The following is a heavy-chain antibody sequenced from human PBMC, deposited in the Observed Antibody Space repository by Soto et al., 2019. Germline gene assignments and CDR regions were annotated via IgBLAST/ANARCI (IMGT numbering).Heavy chain of an antibody. CDR3: ARDRGGVHEQLGLGY. CDR1: GGTFSSYA. Sequence: ASVKVSCKASGGTFSSYAISWVRQAPGQGLEWMGGIIPIFGTANYAQKFQGRVTITADESTSTAYMELSSLRSEDTAVYYCARDRGGVHEQLGLGYWGQGTLVTVSS. J-gene: IGHJ4*02. D-gene: IGHD6-13*01. V-gene: IGHV1-69*13. CDR2: IIPIFGTA.